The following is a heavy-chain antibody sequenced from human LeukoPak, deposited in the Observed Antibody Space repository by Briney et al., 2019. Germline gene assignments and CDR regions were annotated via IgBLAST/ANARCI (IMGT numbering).Heavy chain of an antibody. J-gene: IGHJ4*02. D-gene: IGHD2-2*01. CDR1: GFTFSSYA. CDR2: ISYDGSNR. Sequence: GGSLRLSCAASGFTFSSYAMHWVRQAPGKGLEWVAVISYDGSNRYYADSVKGRFTISRDNSKNTLYLQMNSLRAEDTAVYYCARGMGYCSSTSCYPLDYWGQGTLVTVSS. CDR3: ARGMGYCSSTSCYPLDY. V-gene: IGHV3-30-3*01.